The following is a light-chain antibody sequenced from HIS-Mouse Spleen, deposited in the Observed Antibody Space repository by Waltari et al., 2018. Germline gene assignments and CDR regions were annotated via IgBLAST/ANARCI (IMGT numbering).Light chain of an antibody. Sequence: QSALTQPRSVSGSPGQSVPISCTGTSSDVGGYNYVSWYQQHPGKPPKLMIYDVSNRPSGVPDRFSGSKSGNTASLTISGLQAEDEADYYCCSYAGSYTLVFGGGTKLTVL. V-gene: IGLV2-11*01. CDR1: SSDVGGYNY. J-gene: IGLJ2*01. CDR3: CSYAGSYTLV. CDR2: DVS.